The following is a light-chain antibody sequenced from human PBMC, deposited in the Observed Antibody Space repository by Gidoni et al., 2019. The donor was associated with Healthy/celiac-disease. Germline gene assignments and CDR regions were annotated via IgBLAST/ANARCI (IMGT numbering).Light chain of an antibody. J-gene: IGKJ4*01. CDR1: QSLLHSNGYNY. V-gene: IGKV2-28*01. Sequence: DIVMTQSPLSLPVTPGEPASIPCRSSQSLLHSNGYNYLDWYLQKPGQSPQLLIYLGSNRASGVPDRFSGSGSGTDFTLKISRVEAEDVGVYYCMQALQTLGTFGGGTKVEIK. CDR2: LGS. CDR3: MQALQTLGT.